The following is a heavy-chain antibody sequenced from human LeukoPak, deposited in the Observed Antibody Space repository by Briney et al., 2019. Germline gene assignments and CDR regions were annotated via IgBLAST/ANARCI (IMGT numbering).Heavy chain of an antibody. CDR1: GYTFTMYF. CDR2: INPSGGST. Sequence: GASATVSCTASGYTFTMYFIHWVRQAPGRGLEWMGTINPSGGSTGYAQKFQGRVTMTRGTSTSTVYMELSSLRSEDTAVYYCAREGGGGIDIEPSFDYWGQGTLVTVSS. J-gene: IGHJ4*02. D-gene: IGHD2-15*01. V-gene: IGHV1-46*01. CDR3: AREGGGGIDIEPSFDY.